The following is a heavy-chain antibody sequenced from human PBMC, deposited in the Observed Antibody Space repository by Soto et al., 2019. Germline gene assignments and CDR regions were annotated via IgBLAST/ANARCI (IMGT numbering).Heavy chain of an antibody. V-gene: IGHV1-18*01. Sequence: GASVKVSCKASGYTFTSYGISWVRQAPGQGLEWMGWISAYNGNTNYAQKFQGWVTMTRDTSISTAYMELSRLRSDDTAVYYCARTYYYDSSGGYFQHWGQGTLVTVSS. CDR3: ARTYYYDSSGGYFQH. CDR1: GYTFTSYG. CDR2: ISAYNGNT. J-gene: IGHJ1*01. D-gene: IGHD3-22*01.